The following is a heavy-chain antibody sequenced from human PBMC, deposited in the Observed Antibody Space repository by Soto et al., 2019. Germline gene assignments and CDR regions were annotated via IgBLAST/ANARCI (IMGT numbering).Heavy chain of an antibody. CDR2: ISASGGST. D-gene: IGHD6-19*01. J-gene: IGHJ4*02. CDR1: GFAFSSYT. Sequence: GGSLRLSCAASGFAFSSYTMGWVRQTPGKGLEWVSSISASGGSTYYGDSLKGRFTISRDNSKNALNLHIKSLGVEDSAVYYCAKDRGGFARGWEYYDFWGQGTQVTVSS. V-gene: IGHV3-23*01. CDR3: AKDRGGFARGWEYYDF.